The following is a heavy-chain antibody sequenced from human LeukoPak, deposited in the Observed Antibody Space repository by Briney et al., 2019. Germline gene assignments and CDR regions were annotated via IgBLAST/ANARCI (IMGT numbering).Heavy chain of an antibody. Sequence: GGSLRLSCAASGFTFSSYAMSWVRPAPGKGLEWVSAISGSGGSTYYADSVKGRFTISRDNSKNTLYLQMNSLRAEDTAVYYCARESGYNSYSSSWYDDYWGQGTLVTVSS. V-gene: IGHV3-23*01. D-gene: IGHD6-13*01. CDR3: ARESGYNSYSSSWYDDY. CDR1: GFTFSSYA. J-gene: IGHJ4*02. CDR2: ISGSGGST.